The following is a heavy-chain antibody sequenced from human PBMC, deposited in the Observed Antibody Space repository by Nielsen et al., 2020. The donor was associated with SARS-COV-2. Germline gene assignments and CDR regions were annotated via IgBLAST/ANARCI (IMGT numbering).Heavy chain of an antibody. CDR2: ISAYNGNT. CDR1: GYTFTSYG. J-gene: IGHJ4*02. Sequence: ASVKVSCKASGYTFTSYGISWVRQAPGQGLEWMGWISAYNGNTNYAQKLQGRVTMTTDTSTSTAYMELRSLRSDDTAVYYCARDESLYALAPNYFDYWGQGTLVTVSS. V-gene: IGHV1-18*01. D-gene: IGHD2-8*01. CDR3: ARDESLYALAPNYFDY.